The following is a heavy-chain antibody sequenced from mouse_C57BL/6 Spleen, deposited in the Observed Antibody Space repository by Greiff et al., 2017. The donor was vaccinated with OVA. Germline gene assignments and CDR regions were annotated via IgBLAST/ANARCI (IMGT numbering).Heavy chain of an antibody. Sequence: VQLQQPGAELVKPGASVKLSCKASGYTFTSYWMQWVKQRPGQGLEWIGEIDPSDSYTNYNQKFKGKATLTVDTSSSTAYMQLSSLTSEDSAVYYCASNRWFAYWGQGTLVTVSA. J-gene: IGHJ3*01. CDR2: IDPSDSYT. CDR1: GYTFTSYW. V-gene: IGHV1-50*01. CDR3: ASNRWFAY.